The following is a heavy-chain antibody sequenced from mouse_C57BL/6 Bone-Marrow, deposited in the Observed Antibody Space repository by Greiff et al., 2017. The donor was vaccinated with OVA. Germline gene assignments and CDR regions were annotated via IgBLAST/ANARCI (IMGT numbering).Heavy chain of an antibody. CDR2: FDPSDSYT. CDR1: GYTFTSYW. CDR3: ARTYDDWFAY. D-gene: IGHD2-12*01. J-gene: IGHJ3*01. V-gene: IGHV1-69*01. Sequence: VQLQQPGAELVMPGASVKLSCKASGYTFTSYWMHWVKQRPGQGLEWIGEFDPSDSYTNYNQKFKGKSTLTVDKSSSTAYMQLSSLTSEDSAVYYCARTYDDWFAYWGQGTLVTVSA.